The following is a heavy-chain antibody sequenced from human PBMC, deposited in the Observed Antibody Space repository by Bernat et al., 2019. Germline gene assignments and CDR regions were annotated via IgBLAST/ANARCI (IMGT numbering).Heavy chain of an antibody. CDR1: GYTLTELS. Sequence: QVQLVQSGAEVKKPGASVKVSCKVSGYTLTELSMHWVRQAPGKGLEWMGGFDPEDGETIYAQKFQGRVTMTEGTSTDTDYMELSSLRSEDTAVYYCATRSRDIVVVVALVAFDIWGQGTMVTVSS. CDR2: FDPEDGET. J-gene: IGHJ3*02. D-gene: IGHD2-15*01. V-gene: IGHV1-24*01. CDR3: ATRSRDIVVVVALVAFDI.